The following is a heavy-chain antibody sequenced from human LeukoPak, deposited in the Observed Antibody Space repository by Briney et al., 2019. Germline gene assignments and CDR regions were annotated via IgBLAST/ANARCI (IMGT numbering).Heavy chain of an antibody. Sequence: GGSLRLSCAASGFTFSSYAMHWVRQAPGKGLEWVAVISYDGSNKYYADSVKGRFTISRDNSKNTLYLQMNSLRAEDTAVYYCAKHPESYYDFWSGYYFDYWGQGTLVTVSS. V-gene: IGHV3-30*04. D-gene: IGHD3-3*01. CDR3: AKHPESYYDFWSGYYFDY. CDR1: GFTFSSYA. J-gene: IGHJ4*02. CDR2: ISYDGSNK.